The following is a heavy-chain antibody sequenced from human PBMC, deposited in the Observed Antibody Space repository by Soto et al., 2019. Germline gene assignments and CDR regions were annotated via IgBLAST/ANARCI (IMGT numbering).Heavy chain of an antibody. CDR3: VKDDGGYPSTAPH. CDR1: GITISNYP. J-gene: IGHJ4*02. D-gene: IGHD4-17*01. CDR2: ISGSGDTT. V-gene: IGHV3-23*04. Sequence: EVRLVESGGGLVQPGGSLRLSCAASGITISNYPMSWVRQAPGKGLDWVSGISGSGDTTYYADSAKGRFTISKDISKNSLFLQLDSLRVEDSALYFCVKDDGGYPSTAPHWGQGNLVTVS.